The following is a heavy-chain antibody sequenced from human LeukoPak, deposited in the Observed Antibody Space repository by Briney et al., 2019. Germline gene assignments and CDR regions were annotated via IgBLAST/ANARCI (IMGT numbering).Heavy chain of an antibody. J-gene: IGHJ4*02. Sequence: TSETLSLTCTVSGGSISSSSYYWGWIRQPPGKGLEWIGSIYYSGSTYYNPSLKSRVTISVDTSKNQFSLKLSSVTAADTAVYYCARQHSDYVWGSYRSDYWGQGTLVTVSS. CDR3: ARQHSDYVWGSYRSDY. CDR2: IYYSGST. V-gene: IGHV4-39*01. D-gene: IGHD3-16*02. CDR1: GGSISSSSYY.